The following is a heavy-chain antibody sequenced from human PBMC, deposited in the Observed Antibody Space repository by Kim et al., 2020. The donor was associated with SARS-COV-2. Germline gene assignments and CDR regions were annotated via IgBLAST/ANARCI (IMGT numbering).Heavy chain of an antibody. D-gene: IGHD1-26*01. J-gene: IGHJ6*02. V-gene: IGHV1-18*04. CDR1: GYTFTSYG. CDR3: AREPPFILVGATLNYYYYYGMDV. Sequence: ASVKVSCKASGYTFTSYGISWVRQAPGQGLEWMGWISAYNGNTNYAQKLQGRVTMTTDTSTSTAYMELRSLRSDDTAVYYCAREPPFILVGATLNYYYYYGMDVWGQGTTVTVSS. CDR2: ISAYNGNT.